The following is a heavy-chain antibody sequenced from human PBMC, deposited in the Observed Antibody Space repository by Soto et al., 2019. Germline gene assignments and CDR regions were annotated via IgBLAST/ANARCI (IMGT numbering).Heavy chain of an antibody. CDR2: IDYTGGYS. D-gene: IGHD2-2*01. Sequence: QLLESGGGLVQPGGSLRLSCAASGFTFSSYAMNWVRQAPGKGLEWVSTIDYTGGYSYYADSVKGRFTISRDNSQKTRDLQMNSLRAEDTAIYYCAKVPPRPYCSSDSCPFDYWGQGTLVTVSS. J-gene: IGHJ4*02. V-gene: IGHV3-23*01. CDR1: GFTFSSYA. CDR3: AKVPPRPYCSSDSCPFDY.